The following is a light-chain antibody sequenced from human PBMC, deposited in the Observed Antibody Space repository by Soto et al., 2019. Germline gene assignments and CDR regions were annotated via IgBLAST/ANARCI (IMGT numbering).Light chain of an antibody. CDR1: QSVSSSY. Sequence: EIVLTQSPGTLSLSPGERATLSCRASQSVSSSYLAWYQQKPGQAPRLLIYGASSRATGIADRFSGSGSGTDFTLSISRLEPEDYAVYYFQRNGSSLRSAFGGGTKVEIK. CDR3: QRNGSSLRSA. J-gene: IGKJ4*01. V-gene: IGKV3-20*01. CDR2: GAS.